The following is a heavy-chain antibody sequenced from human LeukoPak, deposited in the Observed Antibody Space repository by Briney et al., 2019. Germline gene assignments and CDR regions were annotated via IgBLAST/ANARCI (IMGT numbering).Heavy chain of an antibody. J-gene: IGHJ4*02. Sequence: AGGSLRLSCAASGFTFSSFGMHWVRQAPGRGLEWVALTWSDGSEYFYPDSVKGRFTISRDNSKNTVYLQMNSLRAEDTAVYFCARDRGYCRGGRCYSNYFDLWGQGTLVTVSS. D-gene: IGHD2-15*01. V-gene: IGHV3-33*01. CDR2: TWSDGSEY. CDR1: GFTFSSFG. CDR3: ARDRGYCRGGRCYSNYFDL.